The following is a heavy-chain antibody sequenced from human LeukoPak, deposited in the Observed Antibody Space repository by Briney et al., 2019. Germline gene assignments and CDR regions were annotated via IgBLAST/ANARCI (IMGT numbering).Heavy chain of an antibody. V-gene: IGHV4-34*01. CDR1: GGSFSGYY. D-gene: IGHD2-2*02. CDR3: ARGWEGCSSTSCYTKGAFDI. CDR2: INHSGST. Sequence: PSEPLSLPCAVYGGSFSGYYWSWMRQPPGKGLEWIGEINHSGSTNYNPSLKSRVTISVDTSKNQFSLKLSSVTAADTAVYYCARGWEGCSSTSCYTKGAFDIWGQGTMVTVSS. J-gene: IGHJ3*02.